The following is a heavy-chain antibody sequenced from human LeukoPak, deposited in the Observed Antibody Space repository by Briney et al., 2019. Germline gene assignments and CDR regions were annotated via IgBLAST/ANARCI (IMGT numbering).Heavy chain of an antibody. J-gene: IGHJ4*02. CDR1: GFTFDDYA. V-gene: IGHV3-9*01. CDR2: ISWNSGSI. D-gene: IGHD5-18*01. CDR3: EKAYGIQLWHLLDY. Sequence: RPGGSLRLSCAASGFTFDDYAMHWVRQAPGKGLEWVSGISWNSGSIGYADSVKGRFTISRDNAKNSLYLQMNSLRAEDTALYYWEKAYGIQLWHLLDYGGGEPLVTVSS.